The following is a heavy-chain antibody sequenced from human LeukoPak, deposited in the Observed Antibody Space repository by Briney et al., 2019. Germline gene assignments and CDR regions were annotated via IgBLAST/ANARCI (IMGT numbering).Heavy chain of an antibody. J-gene: IGHJ5*02. CDR1: GYTLTELS. D-gene: IGHD3-3*01. CDR3: ARNYDFWSGYYGGPFDP. Sequence: GASVKVSCKVSGYTLTELSMHWVRQAPGKGLEWMGGFDPEGGETIYAQKFQGRVTITADESTSTAYMKLSSLRSEDTAVYYCARNYDFWSGYYGGPFDPWGQGTLVTVSS. V-gene: IGHV1-24*01. CDR2: FDPEGGET.